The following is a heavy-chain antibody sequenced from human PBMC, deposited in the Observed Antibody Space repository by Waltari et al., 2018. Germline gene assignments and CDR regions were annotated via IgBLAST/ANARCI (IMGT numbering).Heavy chain of an antibody. J-gene: IGHJ4*02. CDR3: VRSDYGDYVGGYY. V-gene: IGHV3-21*01. CDR2: ISSSSSFI. D-gene: IGHD4-17*01. CDR1: GLTCSAST. Sequence: EVQLVESGGGLVKPGGSLGLSGAAYGLTCSASTMSWVRQTPGKGLEWVSSISSSSSFIYYADSVKGRFTISRDNAKNSLFLQMNSLRAEDTSVYYCVRSDYGDYVGGYYWGQGTVVTVSS.